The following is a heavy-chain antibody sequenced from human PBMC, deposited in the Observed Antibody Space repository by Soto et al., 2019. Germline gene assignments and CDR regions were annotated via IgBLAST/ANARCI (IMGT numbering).Heavy chain of an antibody. V-gene: IGHV1-46*01. Sequence: GASVKVFCKASGYTFTSYYMHWVRQAPGQGLELMGIINPSGGSTSYAQKFQGRVTMTRDTSTSTVYMELSRLRSEDTAVYYCAREDSAFSSSWDWFDPWGQGTRVTVSS. CDR3: AREDSAFSSSWDWFDP. D-gene: IGHD6-13*01. CDR1: GYTFTSYY. J-gene: IGHJ5*02. CDR2: INPSGGST.